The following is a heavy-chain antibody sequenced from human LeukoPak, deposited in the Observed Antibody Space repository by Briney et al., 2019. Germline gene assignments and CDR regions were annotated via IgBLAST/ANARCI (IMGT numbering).Heavy chain of an antibody. V-gene: IGHV3-74*03. J-gene: IGHJ4*02. Sequence: GGSLRLSCAASGLTVSSNYMNWVRQAPGKGLVWVARISPDGSSALSADSVRGRFTISRDNADNTLYLQLNSLRAEDTAVYYCARVSFCPRCHFDYWGQGTLVTVSS. CDR2: ISPDGSSA. CDR1: GLTVSSNY. CDR3: ARVSFCPRCHFDY. D-gene: IGHD2/OR15-2a*01.